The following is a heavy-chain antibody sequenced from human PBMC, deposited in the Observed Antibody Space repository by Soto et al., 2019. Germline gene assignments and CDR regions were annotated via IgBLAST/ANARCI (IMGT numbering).Heavy chain of an antibody. CDR1: GGSISIGTYY. CDR3: ARAAVAYCGGDCYSPFDY. D-gene: IGHD2-21*02. V-gene: IGHV4-31*03. CDR2: IHYSGDT. Sequence: NPSETLSLTCTVSGGSISIGTYYWSWIRQHPGKGLEWIGYIHYSGDTYYNPSLKSRVTMSVDTSKNHFSLKLSSVTAADTAVYYCARAAVAYCGGDCYSPFDYWGQGTLVTVSS. J-gene: IGHJ4*02.